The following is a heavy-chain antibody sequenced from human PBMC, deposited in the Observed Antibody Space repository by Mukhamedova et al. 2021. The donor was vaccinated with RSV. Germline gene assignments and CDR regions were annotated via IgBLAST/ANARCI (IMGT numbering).Heavy chain of an antibody. D-gene: IGHD2-2*01. J-gene: IGHJ4*02. CDR3: ARGGCSSISCPSNF. CDR2: INPNSGGT. V-gene: IGHV1-2*02. Sequence: VRQAPGQGLEWTGWINPNSGGTNYAQKFQGRVTMTRDTSISTAYMELSRLRSDDTAVYYCARGGCSSISCPSNFWGQGTLVTVSS.